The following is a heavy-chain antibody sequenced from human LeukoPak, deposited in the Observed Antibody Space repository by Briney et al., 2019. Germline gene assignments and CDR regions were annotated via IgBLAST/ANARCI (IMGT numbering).Heavy chain of an antibody. CDR2: IYSGGDT. CDR3: ARVGSYYDNSGYPY. V-gene: IGHV3-53*01. Sequence: GGSLRLSCVVSGFSVSNNYMSWVRQAPGKGLECVSVIYSGGDTYYSDSATGRFTISRDNSKNTLYLEMNSLRAEDTAVYYCARVGSYYDNSGYPYWGQGTLVTVSS. D-gene: IGHD3-22*01. J-gene: IGHJ4*02. CDR1: GFSVSNNY.